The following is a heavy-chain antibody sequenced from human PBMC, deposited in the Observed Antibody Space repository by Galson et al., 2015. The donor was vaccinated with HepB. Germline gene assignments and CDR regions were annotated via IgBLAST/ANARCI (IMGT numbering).Heavy chain of an antibody. CDR2: ISYDGSNK. CDR1: GFTFSSYA. Sequence: SLRLSCAASGFTFSSYAMHWVRQAPGKGLEWVAVISYDGSNKYYADSVKGRFTISRDNSKNTLYLQMNSLRAEDTAVCYCARGLITMVRGVITRYYYYGMDVWGQGTTVTVSS. D-gene: IGHD3-10*01. J-gene: IGHJ6*02. V-gene: IGHV3-30*04. CDR3: ARGLITMVRGVITRYYYYGMDV.